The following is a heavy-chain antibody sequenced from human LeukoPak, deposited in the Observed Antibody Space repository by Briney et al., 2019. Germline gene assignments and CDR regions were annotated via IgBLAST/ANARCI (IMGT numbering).Heavy chain of an antibody. CDR1: GGTFSSYA. CDR2: IIPIFGTA. Sequence: SVKVSCKASGGTFSSYAISWVREAPAQGLEWMGGIIPIFGTANYAQKFQGRVTITADKSTSTAYMELSSLRSEDTAVYYCASEGSYDILTGSRLGDAFDIWGQGTMVTVSS. V-gene: IGHV1-69*06. D-gene: IGHD3-9*01. J-gene: IGHJ3*02. CDR3: ASEGSYDILTGSRLGDAFDI.